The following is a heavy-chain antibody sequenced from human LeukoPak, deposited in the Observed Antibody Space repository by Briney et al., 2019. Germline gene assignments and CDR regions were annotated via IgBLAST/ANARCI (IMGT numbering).Heavy chain of an antibody. CDR2: INSDGSST. V-gene: IGHV3-74*01. CDR3: ARDLPYYDILTGYGDYYYYYGMDV. CDR1: GFTFSSYW. J-gene: IGHJ6*04. D-gene: IGHD3-9*01. Sequence: GGSLRLSCAASGFTFSSYWMHWVRQAPGKGLVWVSRINSDGSSTSYADSVKGRFTISRDNAKNTLYLQMNSLRAEDTAVYYCARDLPYYDILTGYGDYYYYYGMDVWGIGTTVTVSS.